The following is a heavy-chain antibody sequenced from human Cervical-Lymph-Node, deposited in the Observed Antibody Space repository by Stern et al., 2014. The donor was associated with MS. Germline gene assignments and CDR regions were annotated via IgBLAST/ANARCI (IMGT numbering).Heavy chain of an antibody. V-gene: IGHV3-33*01. D-gene: IGHD2-2*01. CDR3: AREAPVEPAATDAFDI. CDR2: IWSDGTNG. CDR1: GFTFSTYG. J-gene: IGHJ3*02. Sequence: VQLVQSGGGVVQPGRSLRLSCAASGFTFSTYGMHWVRQAPGKGLEWVAVIWSDGTNGLYADSVKGRFTISRDNSKNILYLQMNTLRTEDTAVYYCAREAPVEPAATDAFDIWGRGTMVAVSS.